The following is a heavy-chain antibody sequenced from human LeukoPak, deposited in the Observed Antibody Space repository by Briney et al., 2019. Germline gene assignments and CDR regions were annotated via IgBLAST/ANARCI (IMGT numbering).Heavy chain of an antibody. CDR2: IYPGDSDT. J-gene: IGHJ4*02. V-gene: IGHV5-51*04. Sequence: GESLKISCKVSGYSFTTYWIGWVRQMPGKGLEWMGIIYPGDSDTKYSPSFQGQVTISADKPISTAYLQWSSLKASDTAMYYCASSYYYDSSGYSPGYFDYWGQGTLVTVSS. CDR1: GYSFTTYW. CDR3: ASSYYYDSSGYSPGYFDY. D-gene: IGHD3-22*01.